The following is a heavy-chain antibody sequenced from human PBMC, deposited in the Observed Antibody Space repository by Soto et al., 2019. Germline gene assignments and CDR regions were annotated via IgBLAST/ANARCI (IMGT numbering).Heavy chain of an antibody. J-gene: IGHJ4*02. V-gene: IGHV4-38-2*02. CDR1: GYSINRGFY. CDR3: AREEGIKASPSD. D-gene: IGHD3-10*01. Sequence: SETLSLTCAVSGYSINRGFYWGWTRHSPGSGLEWIGSSYYVRNTYYNPSLNLLATISIDPSKNQFSFTSTSSTAAASPAYYCAREEGIKASPSDWSQGNLVTVSS. CDR2: SYYVRNT.